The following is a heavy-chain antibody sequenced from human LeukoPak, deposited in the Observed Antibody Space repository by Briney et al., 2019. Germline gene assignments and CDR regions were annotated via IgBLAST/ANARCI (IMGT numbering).Heavy chain of an antibody. CDR3: AASIAVAGTPFDY. CDR2: IYYSGST. Sequence: SETLSLTCTVSGGSISSYYWSWIRQPPGKGLEYIGYIYYSGSTNYNPSLKSRVTISVDTSKNQFSLKLSSVTAAATAVYYCAASIAVAGTPFDYWGQGTLVTVSS. J-gene: IGHJ4*02. D-gene: IGHD6-19*01. V-gene: IGHV4-59*01. CDR1: GGSISSYY.